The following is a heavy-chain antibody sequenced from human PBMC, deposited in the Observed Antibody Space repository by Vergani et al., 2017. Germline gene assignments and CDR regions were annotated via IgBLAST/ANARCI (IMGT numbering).Heavy chain of an antibody. Sequence: QVQLQESGPGLVKPSETLSLTCTVSGGSISSYYWSWIRQPPGKGLEWIGYIYYSGSTNNNPSLKSRVTISVDTSKNQFSLKLSSVTAADTAVYYCAQGGDLGSNPPNVHDDDSSGPLDPWGQGTLVTVSS. J-gene: IGHJ5*02. CDR2: IYYSGST. D-gene: IGHD3-22*01. V-gene: IGHV4-59*01. CDR1: GGSISSYY. CDR3: AQGGDLGSNPPNVHDDDSSGPLDP.